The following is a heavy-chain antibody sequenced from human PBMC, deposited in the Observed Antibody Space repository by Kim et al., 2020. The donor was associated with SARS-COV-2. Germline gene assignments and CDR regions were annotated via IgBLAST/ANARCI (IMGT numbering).Heavy chain of an antibody. J-gene: IGHJ6*02. Sequence: RVTISVDTSKNQFSLKLSSVTAADTAVYYCARAPKITMVRGGGDGDGMDVWGQGTTVTVSS. CDR3: ARAPKITMVRGGGDGDGMDV. V-gene: IGHV4-31*02. D-gene: IGHD3-10*01.